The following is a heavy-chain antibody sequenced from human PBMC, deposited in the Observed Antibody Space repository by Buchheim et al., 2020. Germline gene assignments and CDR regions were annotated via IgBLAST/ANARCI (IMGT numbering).Heavy chain of an antibody. CDR1: GFTFSSYG. CDR3: ARGLRLGGIYYFDY. CDR2: IWYDGSNK. Sequence: QVQLVESGGGVVQPGRSLRLSCAASGFTFSSYGMHWVRQAPGKGLEWVAVIWYDGSNKYYADSVTGRFTISRDNSKNTLYLQMNSLRAEDTAVYYCARGLRLGGIYYFDYWGQGTL. D-gene: IGHD1-26*01. J-gene: IGHJ4*02. V-gene: IGHV3-33*01.